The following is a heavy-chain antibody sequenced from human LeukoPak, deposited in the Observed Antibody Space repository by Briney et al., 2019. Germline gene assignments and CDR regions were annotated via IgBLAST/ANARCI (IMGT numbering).Heavy chain of an antibody. D-gene: IGHD3-10*01. V-gene: IGHV4-39*07. CDR1: GGSISSSSYY. J-gene: IGHJ4*02. CDR2: IYYSGST. Sequence: KSSETLSLTCTVPGGSISSSSYYWGWIRQPPGKGLEWIGSIYYSGSTYYNPSLKSRVTISVDTSKNQFSLKLSSVTAADTAVYYCARDSGGYFDYWGQGTLVTVSS. CDR3: ARDSGGYFDY.